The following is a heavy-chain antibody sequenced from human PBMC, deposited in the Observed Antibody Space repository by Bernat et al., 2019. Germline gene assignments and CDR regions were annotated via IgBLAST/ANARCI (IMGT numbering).Heavy chain of an antibody. D-gene: IGHD3-10*01. V-gene: IGHV3-74*01. J-gene: IGHJ6*02. CDR3: AREREVRDLYGMDV. Sequence: EVHLVESGGGLVQPGGSLRLSCSASGFTFSSYWMHWVRQAPGKGLVWVSRINSDGSSTSYADSVKGRFTISRDNAKNTLYLQMNSLRDEDTAVYYCAREREVRDLYGMDVWGQGTTVTVSS. CDR2: INSDGSST. CDR1: GFTFSSYW.